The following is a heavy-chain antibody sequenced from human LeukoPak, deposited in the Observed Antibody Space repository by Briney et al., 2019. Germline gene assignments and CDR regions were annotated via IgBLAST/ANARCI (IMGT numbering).Heavy chain of an antibody. J-gene: IGHJ4*02. CDR1: GYTFTGYY. CDR2: INPNSGGT. CDR3: ARAPGFGIAVAGRRWGFDY. D-gene: IGHD6-19*01. Sequence: ASVKVSCKASGYTFTGYYMHWVRQAPGQGLEWMGWINPNSGGTNYAQKFQGRVTMTRDTSISTAYMELSRLRSDDTAVYYCARAPGFGIAVAGRRWGFDYWGQGTLVTVSS. V-gene: IGHV1-2*02.